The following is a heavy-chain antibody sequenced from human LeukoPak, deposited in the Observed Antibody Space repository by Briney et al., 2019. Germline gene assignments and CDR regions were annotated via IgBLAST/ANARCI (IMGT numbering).Heavy chain of an antibody. D-gene: IGHD3-9*01. CDR1: GCSISSYY. CDR2: IYYSGST. J-gene: IGHJ4*02. V-gene: IGHV4-39*01. CDR3: ARHASVNYDILTGWDY. Sequence: SETLSLTCTVSGCSISSYYWGWIRQPPGKGLEWIGSIYYSGSTYYNPSLKSRVTISVDTSKNQFSLKLSSVTAADTAVYYCARHASVNYDILTGWDYWGQGTLVTVSS.